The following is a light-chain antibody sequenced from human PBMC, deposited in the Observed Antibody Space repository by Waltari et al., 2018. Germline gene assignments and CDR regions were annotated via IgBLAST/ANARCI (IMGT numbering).Light chain of an antibody. CDR1: QSFSSNY. Sequence: EIVLTQYPGTLSWSPGERATLPCRASQSFSSNYLAWYQQKPGQDPRLLIYGASSRATGIPDRFSCSGSGTDFTLTISRLEPEDFVVYYCQQYGSSPLYTFGQGTKLEIK. CDR3: QQYGSSPLYT. V-gene: IGKV3-20*01. CDR2: GAS. J-gene: IGKJ2*01.